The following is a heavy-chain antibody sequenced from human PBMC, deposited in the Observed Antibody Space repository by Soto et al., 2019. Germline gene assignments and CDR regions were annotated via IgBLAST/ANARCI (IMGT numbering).Heavy chain of an antibody. CDR2: FYYSGTT. Sequence: QVQLQESGPGLVKPSETLSLTCSVSGGSISGLYWSWVRQPPGRGLEWIGWFYYSGTTNYNPSLKSRVTISVDTSKNQFSVKLSSVTAADTAIYSSARLRNHCFMDVWGKGTTVTVSS. V-gene: IGHV4-59*08. D-gene: IGHD4-4*01. CDR1: GGSISGLY. J-gene: IGHJ6*03. CDR3: ARLRNHCFMDV.